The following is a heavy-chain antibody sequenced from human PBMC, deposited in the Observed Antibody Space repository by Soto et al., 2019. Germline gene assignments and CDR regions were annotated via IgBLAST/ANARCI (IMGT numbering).Heavy chain of an antibody. CDR2: VSGSGGST. CDR1: GFTFSSYT. D-gene: IGHD1-1*01. Sequence: PGGSLRLSCAASGFTFSSYTMSWVRQAPGKGLEWISAVSGSGGSTYYADSVKGRFTISRDNSKDTLYLQMNNLRAEDTAVYYCAKPPDYNCHAYWGQGTLVTVSS. V-gene: IGHV3-23*01. CDR3: AKPPDYNCHAY. J-gene: IGHJ4*02.